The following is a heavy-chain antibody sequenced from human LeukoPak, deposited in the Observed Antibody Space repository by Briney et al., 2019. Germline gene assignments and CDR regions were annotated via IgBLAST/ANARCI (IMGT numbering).Heavy chain of an antibody. V-gene: IGHV3-74*01. Sequence: GGSLRLSYAASGFTFISYWMHWVRQAPGKGLVWVSRINSDGSRTSYADSVKGRFTISRDNAKNTLYLQMNSLRAEDTAVYYCPRDPGLSGYSLSDCWGQGTLATVSS. J-gene: IGHJ4*02. CDR3: PRDPGLSGYSLSDC. D-gene: IGHD3-22*01. CDR2: INSDGSRT. CDR1: GFTFISYW.